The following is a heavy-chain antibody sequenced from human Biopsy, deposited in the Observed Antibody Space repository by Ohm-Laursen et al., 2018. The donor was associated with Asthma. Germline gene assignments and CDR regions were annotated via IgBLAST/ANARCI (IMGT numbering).Heavy chain of an antibody. D-gene: IGHD1-26*01. V-gene: IGHV3-23*01. Sequence: SLRLSCAAPGFAFNNSSMTWVRQAPGKGLEWVSSISASGVRTFYADSVKGRFTVSRDSSRNTLYLQLSALRVEDTAVYFCAKTTTDRQKANNWFDPWGQGTLVTVSS. J-gene: IGHJ5*02. CDR2: ISASGVRT. CDR1: GFAFNNSS. CDR3: AKTTTDRQKANNWFDP.